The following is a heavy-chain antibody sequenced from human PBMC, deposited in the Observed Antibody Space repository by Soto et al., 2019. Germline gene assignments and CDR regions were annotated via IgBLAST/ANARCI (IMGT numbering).Heavy chain of an antibody. CDR1: GFTFSSYG. Sequence: QVQLMESGGGVVQPGRSLRLSCAASGFTFSSYGMHWVRQAPGKGLEWVAVIWYDGSNKYYADSVKGRFTISRDNSKNTLYLQMNSLRAEDTAVYYCARERMDSSSWYYFDYWGQGTLVTVSS. V-gene: IGHV3-33*01. D-gene: IGHD6-13*01. J-gene: IGHJ4*02. CDR3: ARERMDSSSWYYFDY. CDR2: IWYDGSNK.